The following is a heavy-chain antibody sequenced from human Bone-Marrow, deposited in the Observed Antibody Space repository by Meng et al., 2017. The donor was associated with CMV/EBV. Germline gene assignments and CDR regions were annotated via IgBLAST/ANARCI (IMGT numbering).Heavy chain of an antibody. D-gene: IGHD3-22*01. Sequence: SGYTFTSYGISWVRQAPGQGLEWMGWISGYNGNTNYAQKLQGRVTMTTDTSTSTAYMELRSLRSDDTAVYYCARDDTYYYDSSGSPHHWGQGTLVTVSS. J-gene: IGHJ5*02. CDR2: ISGYNGNT. CDR3: ARDDTYYYDSSGSPHH. V-gene: IGHV1-18*01. CDR1: GYTFTSYG.